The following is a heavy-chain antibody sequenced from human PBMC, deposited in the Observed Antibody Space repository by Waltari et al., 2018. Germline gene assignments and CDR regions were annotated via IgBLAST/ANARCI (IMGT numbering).Heavy chain of an antibody. V-gene: IGHV4-34*01. Sequence: AVSGESFLGYFWSWIRQSPGKGLEWLGAIHHSGSTNYNPALASRVSLSVDTTKKQFSLRPTSVTAADAAVYYCARYGEVPPNYFFDYWGRGTLVTVSS. CDR2: IHHSGST. CDR3: ARYGEVPPNYFFDY. J-gene: IGHJ4*01. D-gene: IGHD2-21*01. CDR1: GESFLGYF.